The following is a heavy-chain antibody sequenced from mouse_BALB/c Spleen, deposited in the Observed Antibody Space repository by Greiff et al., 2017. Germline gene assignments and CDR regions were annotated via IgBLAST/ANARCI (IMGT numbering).Heavy chain of an antibody. CDR3: AREDYAYPFAY. CDR2: ISSGGSYT. Sequence: EVQVVESGGGLVKPGGSLKLSCAASGFTFSSYAMSWVRQSPEKRLEWVAEISSGGSYTYYPDTVTGRFTISRDNAKNTLYLEMSSLRSEDTAMYYCAREDYAYPFAYWGQGTLVTVSA. V-gene: IGHV5-9-4*01. D-gene: IGHD2-2*01. J-gene: IGHJ3*01. CDR1: GFTFSSYA.